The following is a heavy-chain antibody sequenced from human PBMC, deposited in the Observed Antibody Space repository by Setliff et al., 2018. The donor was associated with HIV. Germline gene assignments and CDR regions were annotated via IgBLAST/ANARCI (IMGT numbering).Heavy chain of an antibody. CDR1: GGSICSSRYY. D-gene: IGHD3-10*01. V-gene: IGHV4-39*01. Sequence: SETLSLTCTVSGGSICSSRYYWGWISQPPVKGLEWIASIYFSGNTRYNPSLKSRLTISVDTAKNHFSLRLSSVTAADTAIYYGARQGLTMLRGVPAPILYYFDYWGQGILFTVSS. CDR3: ARQGLTMLRGVPAPILYYFDY. J-gene: IGHJ4*02. CDR2: IYFSGNT.